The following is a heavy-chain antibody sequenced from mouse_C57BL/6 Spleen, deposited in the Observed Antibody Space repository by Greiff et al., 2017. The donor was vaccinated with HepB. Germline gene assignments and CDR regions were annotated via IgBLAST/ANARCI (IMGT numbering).Heavy chain of an antibody. J-gene: IGHJ4*01. CDR1: GFTFSDYY. Sequence: EVKLVESEGGLVQPGSSMKLSCTASGFTFSDYYMAWVRQVPEKGLEWVANINYDGSSTYYLDSLKSRFIISRDNAKNILYLQMSSLKSEDTATYYCARGGDSLYAMDYWGQGTSVTVSS. V-gene: IGHV5-16*01. CDR2: INYDGSST. CDR3: ARGGDSLYAMDY.